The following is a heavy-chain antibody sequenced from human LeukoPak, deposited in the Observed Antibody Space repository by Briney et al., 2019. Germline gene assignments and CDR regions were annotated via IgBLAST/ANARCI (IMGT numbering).Heavy chain of an antibody. Sequence: GGSLRLSCAASGFTFSSYAMHWVRQAPGKGLEWVAVISYDGSNKYYADSVKGRFTISRDNSKNTLYLQMNSLRAEDTAVYYCARTDDGYCSGGSCYLHAFDIWGQGTMVTVSS. D-gene: IGHD2-15*01. CDR1: GFTFSSYA. CDR3: ARTDDGYCSGGSCYLHAFDI. CDR2: ISYDGSNK. J-gene: IGHJ3*02. V-gene: IGHV3-30-3*01.